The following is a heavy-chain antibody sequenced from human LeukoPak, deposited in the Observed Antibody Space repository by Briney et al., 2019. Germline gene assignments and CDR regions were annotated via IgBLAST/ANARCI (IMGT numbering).Heavy chain of an antibody. J-gene: IGHJ4*02. CDR3: VRDYGSSSWYDY. CDR1: GFTFSSYG. D-gene: IGHD6-13*01. Sequence: GGSLRLSCAASGFTFSSYGMHWVRQAPGKGLEWVAVISYDGSNKYYADSVKGRFTISRDNSKNTLYLQMNSLRAEDTAVYYCVRDYGSSSWYDYWGQGTLVTVSS. CDR2: ISYDGSNK. V-gene: IGHV3-30*03.